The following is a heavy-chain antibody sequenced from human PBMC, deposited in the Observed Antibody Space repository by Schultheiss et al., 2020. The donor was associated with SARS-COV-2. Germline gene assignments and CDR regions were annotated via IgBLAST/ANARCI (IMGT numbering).Heavy chain of an antibody. CDR1: GFTFSSYG. CDR3: AREGVGATPYIDY. V-gene: IGHV3-33*01. Sequence: GGSLRLSCAASGFTFSSYGMHWVRQAPGKGLEWVAVIWYDGSNKYYADSVKGRFTISRDNSKNTLYLQMNSLRAEDTAVYYCAREGVGATPYIDYWGQGTLVTVSS. D-gene: IGHD1-26*01. J-gene: IGHJ4*02. CDR2: IWYDGSNK.